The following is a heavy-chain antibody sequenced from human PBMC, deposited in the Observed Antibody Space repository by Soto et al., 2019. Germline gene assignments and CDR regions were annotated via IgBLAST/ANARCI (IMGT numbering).Heavy chain of an antibody. D-gene: IGHD2-15*01. J-gene: IGHJ6*02. Sequence: GGSLRLSCAASGFTFSSYSMNWVRQAPGKGLEWVSPISSSSSYIYYADSVKGRFTISRDNAKNSLYLQMNSLRAEDTAVYYCARDRGCSGGSCYSSWDYYGMDVWGQGTTVTVSS. V-gene: IGHV3-21*01. CDR2: ISSSSSYI. CDR3: ARDRGCSGGSCYSSWDYYGMDV. CDR1: GFTFSSYS.